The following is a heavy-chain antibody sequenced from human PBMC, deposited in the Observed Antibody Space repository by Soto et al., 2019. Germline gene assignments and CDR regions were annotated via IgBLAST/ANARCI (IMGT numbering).Heavy chain of an antibody. CDR1: GYTFTNYG. D-gene: IGHD4-4*01. CDR2: ISAYNGDT. Sequence: QVQLVQSGAEVKKPGASVQVSCKASGYTFTNYGISWVRQAPGQGLEWMGWISAYNGDTNYAQKVQGRVTMTTGTATRTAYMELRSLRSDDTAIYYCARDSLGTETTSWLDPWGQGTLVTVSS. CDR3: ARDSLGTETTSWLDP. V-gene: IGHV1-18*04. J-gene: IGHJ5*02.